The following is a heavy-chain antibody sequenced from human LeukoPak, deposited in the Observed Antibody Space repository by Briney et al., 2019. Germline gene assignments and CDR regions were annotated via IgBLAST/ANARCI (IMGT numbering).Heavy chain of an antibody. D-gene: IGHD1-26*01. CDR2: ISAYNGNT. V-gene: IGHV1-18*04. Sequence: GASVKVSCKASVYTFTSYYMHWVRQAPGQGLEWMGWISAYNGNTNYAQKLQGRVTMTTDTSTSTAYMELRSLRSDDTAVYYCARDIAEKWTVTKHYIDYWGQGTLVTVSS. CDR3: ARDIAEKWTVTKHYIDY. CDR1: VYTFTSYY. J-gene: IGHJ4*02.